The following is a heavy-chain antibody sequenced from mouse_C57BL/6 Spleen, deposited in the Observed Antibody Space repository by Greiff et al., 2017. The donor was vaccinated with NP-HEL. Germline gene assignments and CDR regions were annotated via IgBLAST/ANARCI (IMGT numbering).Heavy chain of an antibody. CDR2: IYPGDGDT. V-gene: IGHV1-82*01. CDR1: GYAFSSSW. D-gene: IGHD3-2*02. CDR3: ARNPSSGSFDY. J-gene: IGHJ2*01. Sequence: VQLQESGPELVKPGASVKISCKASGYAFSSSWMNWVKQRPGKGLEWIGRIYPGDGDTNYNGKFKGKATLTADKSSSTAYMQLSSLTSEDSAVYFCARNPSSGSFDYWGQGTTLTVSS.